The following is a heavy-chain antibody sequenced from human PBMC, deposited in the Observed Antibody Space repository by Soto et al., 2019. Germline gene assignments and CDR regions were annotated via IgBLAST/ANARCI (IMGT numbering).Heavy chain of an antibody. Sequence: QVQLVESGGGVVQPGRSLRLSCVASGFTFSSCAMQWVRQFPGKGLAWLAVVTHDGSLYPYADSVKGRFSISRDNSRKTLYLQMNSLRPEDTAVYYCVKDRSDTWSFDYWGQGTLVTVSS. V-gene: IGHV3-30*18. CDR3: VKDRSDTWSFDY. CDR1: GFTFSSCA. D-gene: IGHD2-8*02. CDR2: VTHDGSLY. J-gene: IGHJ4*02.